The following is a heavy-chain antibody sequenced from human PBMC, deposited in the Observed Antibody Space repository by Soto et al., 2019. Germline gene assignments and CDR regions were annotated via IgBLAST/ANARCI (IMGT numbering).Heavy chain of an antibody. V-gene: IGHV4-59*08. Sequence: SETLSLTCTVSGGSISSYYWSWIRQPPGKGLEWIGYIYYSGSTNYNPSLKSRVTISVDTSKNQFSLKLSSVTAADTAVYYCARQGMDDFWSGYYPDYYYYYMDVWGKGTTVTVSS. CDR1: GGSISSYY. D-gene: IGHD3-3*01. CDR2: IYYSGST. CDR3: ARQGMDDFWSGYYPDYYYYYMDV. J-gene: IGHJ6*03.